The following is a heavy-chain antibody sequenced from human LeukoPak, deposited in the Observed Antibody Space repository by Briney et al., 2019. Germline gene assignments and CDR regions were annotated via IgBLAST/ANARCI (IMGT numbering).Heavy chain of an antibody. Sequence: TLSLTCAVSGGSISSGGYSWSWIRQPPGKGLEWIGYIYHSGSTYYNPSLKSRVTISVDRSKNQFSLKLSSVTAADTAVYYCARGGHDYVWGSYLPFDYWGQGTLVTVSS. CDR3: ARGGHDYVWGSYLPFDY. J-gene: IGHJ4*02. D-gene: IGHD3-16*02. CDR1: GGSISSGGYS. V-gene: IGHV4-30-2*01. CDR2: IYHSGST.